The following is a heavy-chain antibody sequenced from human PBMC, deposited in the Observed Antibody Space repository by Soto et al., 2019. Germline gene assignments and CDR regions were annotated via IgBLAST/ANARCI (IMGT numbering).Heavy chain of an antibody. V-gene: IGHV3-7*01. CDR1: GFTFSSYW. CDR3: ARERGLRPLDY. CDR2: KKQDGGEK. J-gene: IGHJ4*02. Sequence: EVQLVESGGGLVQPGGSLRLSCAASGFTFSSYWMSWVRQAPGKGLEWVANKKQDGGEKYYVDSVKGRFTISRDNAKNSLYLQMNSLRAEDTAVYYCARERGLRPLDYWGQGTLVTVSS. D-gene: IGHD4-17*01.